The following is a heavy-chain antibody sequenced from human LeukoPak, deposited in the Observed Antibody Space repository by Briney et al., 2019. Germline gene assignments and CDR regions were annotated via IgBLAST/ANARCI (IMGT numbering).Heavy chain of an antibody. CDR1: GGSFSGYY. J-gene: IGHJ4*02. V-gene: IGHV4-34*01. Sequence: SETLSLTCAVYGGSFSGYYWSWIRQPPGKGLEWIGEINHSGSTNYNPSLKSRVTISVDTSKNQFSLKLSSVTAADTAVYYCASCKSSSGYYYGRYFDYWGQGTLVTVSS. CDR3: ASCKSSSGYYYGRYFDY. CDR2: INHSGST. D-gene: IGHD3-22*01.